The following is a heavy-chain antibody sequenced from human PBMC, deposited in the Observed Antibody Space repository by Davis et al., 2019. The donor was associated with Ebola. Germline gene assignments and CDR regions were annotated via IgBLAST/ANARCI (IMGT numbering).Heavy chain of an antibody. CDR1: GFTFSSYA. CDR2: ISSNGGST. J-gene: IGHJ6*02. V-gene: IGHV3-64*01. D-gene: IGHD1-26*01. CDR3: ARDLSYSGSYYGYYYGMDV. Sequence: GESLKISCAASGFTFSSYAMHWVRQAPGKGLEYVSAISSNGGSTYYANSVKGRFTISRDNSKNTLYLQMGSLRAEDMAVYYCARDLSYSGSYYGYYYGMDVWGQGTTVTVSS.